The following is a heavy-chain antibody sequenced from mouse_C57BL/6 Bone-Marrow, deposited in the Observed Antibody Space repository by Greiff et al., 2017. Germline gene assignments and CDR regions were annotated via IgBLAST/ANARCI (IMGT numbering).Heavy chain of an antibody. J-gene: IGHJ4*01. Sequence: QVQLQQSGAELARPGASVKLSCKASGYTFTSYGISWVKQRTGQGLEWIGEIYPRSGNTYYNEKFKGKATLTVDTSSSTAYMELRCLTSEDSAVYFCTKNRGYAMDYWGQGTSGTVSS. V-gene: IGHV1-81*01. CDR3: TKNRGYAMDY. CDR1: GYTFTSYG. CDR2: IYPRSGNT.